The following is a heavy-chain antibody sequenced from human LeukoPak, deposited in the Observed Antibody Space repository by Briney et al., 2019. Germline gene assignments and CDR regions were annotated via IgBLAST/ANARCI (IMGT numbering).Heavy chain of an antibody. Sequence: KSGGSLRLSCAASGFTFSSHGTCWVRQAPGRGLEWVSSISIGGDTTYSDSVKGRFTIHRDNSKNTLYLQLDSLRAEDTAIYYCAKEILPRDCWGQGTLVTVSS. CDR1: GFTFSSHG. D-gene: IGHD2-21*02. CDR3: AKEILPRDC. V-gene: IGHV3-23*01. J-gene: IGHJ4*02. CDR2: ISIGGDTT.